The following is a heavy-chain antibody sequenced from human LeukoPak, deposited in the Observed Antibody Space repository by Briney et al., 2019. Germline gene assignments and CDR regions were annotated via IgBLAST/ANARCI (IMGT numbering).Heavy chain of an antibody. V-gene: IGHV4-34*01. Sequence: PSETLSLTCAVYGGSFSGYYWSWIRQPPGKGLEWIGEINHSGSTNYNPSLKSRITISVDTSKNQFSLKLSSVTAADTAVYYCARGYGGATTGGYYYYMDVWGKGTTVTISS. D-gene: IGHD1-26*01. CDR2: INHSGST. CDR3: ARGYGGATTGGYYYYMDV. J-gene: IGHJ6*03. CDR1: GGSFSGYY.